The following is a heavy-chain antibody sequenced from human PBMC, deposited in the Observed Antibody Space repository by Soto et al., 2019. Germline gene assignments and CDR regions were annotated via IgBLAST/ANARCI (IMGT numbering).Heavy chain of an antibody. J-gene: IGHJ4*02. CDR1: GFSLSTSGVG. D-gene: IGHD3-22*01. CDR3: AHSGSGYYYHYYFDY. Sequence: QITLKESGPTLLKPTQTLTLTCTFSGFSLSTSGVGVGWIRQPPGKALEWLALIYWNDDKRYSPSLKSRLTITKDTSKNQVVLTMTNMDPVDTATYYCAHSGSGYYYHYYFDYWGQGTLVTVSS. CDR2: IYWNDDK. V-gene: IGHV2-5*01.